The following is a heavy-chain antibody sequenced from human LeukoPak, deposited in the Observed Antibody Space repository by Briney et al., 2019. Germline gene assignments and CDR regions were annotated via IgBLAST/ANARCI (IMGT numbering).Heavy chain of an antibody. J-gene: IGHJ5*02. Sequence: EASVKVSCKASGGTFSSYAISWVRQGPGQGLEWMGGIIPIFGTANYAQKFQGRVTITTDESTSTAYMELSSLRPEDTAVYYCARVPFLEWLLYDGNWFDPWGQGTLVTVSS. CDR3: ARVPFLEWLLYDGNWFDP. V-gene: IGHV1-69*05. D-gene: IGHD3-3*01. CDR2: IIPIFGTA. CDR1: GGTFSSYA.